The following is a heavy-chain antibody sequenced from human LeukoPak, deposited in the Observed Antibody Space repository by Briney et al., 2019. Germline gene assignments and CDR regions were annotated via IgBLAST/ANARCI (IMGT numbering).Heavy chain of an antibody. V-gene: IGHV4-31*03. CDR2: IYYSGST. J-gene: IGHJ3*02. D-gene: IGHD3-22*01. CDR3: ARGHYYDSSGYYSDAFDI. CDR1: GGSISSGGYY. Sequence: SETLSLTCTVSGGSISSGGYYWSWIRQHPGKGLEWIGYIYYSGSTYYNPSLKSRVTISVDTSKNQFSLKLSSVTAADTAVYYCARGHYYDSSGYYSDAFDIWGQGTMVTVSS.